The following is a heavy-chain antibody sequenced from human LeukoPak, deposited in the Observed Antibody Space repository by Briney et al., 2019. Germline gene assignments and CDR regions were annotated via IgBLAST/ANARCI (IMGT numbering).Heavy chain of an antibody. V-gene: IGHV1-46*01. CDR1: GYTFTSYY. J-gene: IGHJ3*02. CDR2: INPSGGST. D-gene: IGHD2-2*01. Sequence: GASVKVSCKASGYTFTSYYMHWVRQAPGQGLEWMGIINPSGGSTSYAQKFQGRVTMTRDTSTSTVYMELSSLRSEDTAVYYCARDLDTIVVVPAAHAFDIWGQGTMVTVSS. CDR3: ARDLDTIVVVPAAHAFDI.